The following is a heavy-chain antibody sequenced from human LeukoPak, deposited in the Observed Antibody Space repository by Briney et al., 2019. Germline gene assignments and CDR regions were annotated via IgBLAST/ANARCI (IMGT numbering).Heavy chain of an antibody. J-gene: IGHJ6*03. V-gene: IGHV4-38-2*02. D-gene: IGHD3-3*02. CDR1: GYSISSDYY. CDR3: ARDPPVLVSGHYYYYMDV. CDR2: IYHSGST. Sequence: PTETLSLTCAVSGYSISSDYYWGWIRQPPGKGLEWIGSIYHSGSTSYNPSLKSRVTISVDTSKNQFSLKLSSVTAADTAVYYCARDPPVLVSGHYYYYMDVWGKGTTVTVSS.